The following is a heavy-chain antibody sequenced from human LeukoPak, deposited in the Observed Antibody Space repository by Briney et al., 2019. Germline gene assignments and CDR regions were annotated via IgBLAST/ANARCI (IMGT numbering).Heavy chain of an antibody. CDR3: ARDRGRAAGVFDL. J-gene: IGHJ2*01. CDR2: ISGSGGST. Sequence: GGSLRLSCAASGFTFSSYAMSGGRQAPGKGLGWGSAISGSGGSTYYADSVKGRFTISRDNSKNTLYLQTTRLRAEDTAVYYCARDRGRAAGVFDLWGRGTLVTVSS. D-gene: IGHD3-10*01. V-gene: IGHV3-23*01. CDR1: GFTFSSYA.